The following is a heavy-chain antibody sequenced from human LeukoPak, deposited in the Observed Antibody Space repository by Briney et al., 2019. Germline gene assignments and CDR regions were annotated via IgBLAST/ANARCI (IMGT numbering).Heavy chain of an antibody. CDR1: GLTVSSYA. CDR3: ARGDFWSGYYDY. J-gene: IGHJ4*02. V-gene: IGHV3-64*01. D-gene: IGHD3-3*01. CDR2: ISSNGGST. Sequence: PGGSLRLSCAASGLTVSSYAMHWVRQAPGKGLEYVSAISSNGGSTYYANSVKGRFTISRDNSKNTLYLQMGSLRAEDMAVYYCARGDFWSGYYDYWGQGTLVTVSS.